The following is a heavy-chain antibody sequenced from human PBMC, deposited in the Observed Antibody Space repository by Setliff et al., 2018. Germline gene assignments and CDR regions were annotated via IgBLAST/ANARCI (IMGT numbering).Heavy chain of an antibody. CDR1: GGSISSSSYS. Sequence: SETLSLTCAVSGGSISSSSYSWGWIRQPPGKGLEWIGSFIYSGSTYYNPSLTSRITISVDTSENHFSLKLSSVTAADTAVYYCARDRKEVVISPSQAAFDIWGQGTMVTVSS. CDR2: FIYSGST. D-gene: IGHD3-22*01. CDR3: ARDRKEVVISPSQAAFDI. V-gene: IGHV4-39*02. J-gene: IGHJ3*02.